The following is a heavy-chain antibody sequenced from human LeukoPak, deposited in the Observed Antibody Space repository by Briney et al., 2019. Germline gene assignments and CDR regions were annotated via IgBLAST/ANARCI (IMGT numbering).Heavy chain of an antibody. CDR3: AKRKLRIAAAGSDSGAFDY. Sequence: GSLRLSCAASGFTFSSYGMHWVRQAPGKGLEWVAFIRYDGSNKYYADSVKGRFTISRDNSKNTLYLQMNSLRAGDTAVYYCAKRKLRIAAAGSDSGAFDYWGQGTPVTVSS. J-gene: IGHJ4*02. CDR1: GFTFSSYG. CDR2: IRYDGSNK. D-gene: IGHD6-13*01. V-gene: IGHV3-30*02.